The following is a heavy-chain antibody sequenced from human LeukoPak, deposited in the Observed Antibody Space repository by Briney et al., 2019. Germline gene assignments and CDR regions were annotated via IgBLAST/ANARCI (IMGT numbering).Heavy chain of an antibody. CDR2: IHYSGRT. CDR1: GGSISNTIYY. D-gene: IGHD1-26*01. CDR3: ASIIVGATTPFDY. V-gene: IGHV4-39*01. J-gene: IGHJ4*02. Sequence: SETLSLTCTVSGGSISNTIYYWGWIRQPPGKGLEWIGSIHYSGRTYYNPSLKSRVTLFVDTSKSQFSLKLSSVTAADTAVYFCASIIVGATTPFDYWGQGTLVTVSS.